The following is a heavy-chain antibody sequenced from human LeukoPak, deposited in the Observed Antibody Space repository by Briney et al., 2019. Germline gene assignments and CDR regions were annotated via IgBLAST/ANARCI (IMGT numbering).Heavy chain of an antibody. CDR2: ISGDGGST. V-gene: IGHV3-43*02. CDR3: AKDMFGDAYNYFDY. CDR1: GFTFDDYA. D-gene: IGHD3-16*01. J-gene: IGHJ4*02. Sequence: GGSLRLSCAASGFTFDDYAMHRVRQAPGKGLEWVSLISGDGGSTYYADSVKGRFTISRDNSKNSLYLQVNSLRTEDTALYYCAKDMFGDAYNYFDYWGQGTLVTVSS.